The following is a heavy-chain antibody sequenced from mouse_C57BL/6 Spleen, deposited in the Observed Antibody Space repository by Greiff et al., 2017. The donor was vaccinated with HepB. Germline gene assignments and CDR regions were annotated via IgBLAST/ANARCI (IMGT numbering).Heavy chain of an antibody. CDR1: GYAFSSYW. J-gene: IGHJ4*01. CDR3: ARRVTGYYYAMDY. D-gene: IGHD4-1*01. CDR2: IYPGDGDT. Sequence: QVHVKQSGAELVKPGASVKISCKASGYAFSSYWMNWVKQRPGKGLEWIGQIYPGDGDTNYNGKFKGKATLTADKSSSTAYMQLSSLTSEDSAVYFCARRVTGYYYAMDYWGQGTSVTVSS. V-gene: IGHV1-80*01.